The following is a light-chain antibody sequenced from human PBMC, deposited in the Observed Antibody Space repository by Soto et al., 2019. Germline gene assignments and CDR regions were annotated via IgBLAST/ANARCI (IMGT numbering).Light chain of an antibody. CDR2: EVT. CDR3: TSFAGSAKWV. CDR1: NSDVGGYNY. V-gene: IGLV2-8*01. Sequence: QSVLTQPPSASGSPGQSVTISCTGTNSDVGGYNYVSWYQQYPGKAPKLLIYEVTKRPSGVPDRFSGSKSGNTAYLTVSGLQAEDEAYYYCTSFAGSAKWVFGGGTKVTVL. J-gene: IGLJ3*02.